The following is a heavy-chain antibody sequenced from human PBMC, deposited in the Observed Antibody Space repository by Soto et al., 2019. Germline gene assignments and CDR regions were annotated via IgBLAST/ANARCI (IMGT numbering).Heavy chain of an antibody. J-gene: IGHJ6*02. CDR3: TRGIRGSSGWSYYYGMDV. D-gene: IGHD6-19*01. CDR2: IKQDGSEE. Sequence: PGGFLRLSCAASGFIFSNYWMSWVRQAPGKGLEWVANIKQDGSEEYYVDSVKGRFTISRDNAKNSLYLQMSSLRAEDTAVYYCTRGIRGSSGWSYYYGMDVWGQGTTVTVSS. CDR1: GFIFSNYW. V-gene: IGHV3-7*03.